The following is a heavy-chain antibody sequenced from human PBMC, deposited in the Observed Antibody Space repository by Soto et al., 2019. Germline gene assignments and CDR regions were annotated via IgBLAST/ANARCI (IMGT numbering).Heavy chain of an antibody. CDR3: ARDSLGSSWYHSYDYYYYGMDV. Sequence: KGLEWIGYIYYSGSTNYNPSLKSRVTISVDTSKNQFTLKLSSVTAADTAVYYCARDSLGSSWYHSYDYYYYGMDVWGQGTSLTLYS. V-gene: IGHV4-59*01. CDR2: IYYSGST. D-gene: IGHD6-13*01. J-gene: IGHJ6*02.